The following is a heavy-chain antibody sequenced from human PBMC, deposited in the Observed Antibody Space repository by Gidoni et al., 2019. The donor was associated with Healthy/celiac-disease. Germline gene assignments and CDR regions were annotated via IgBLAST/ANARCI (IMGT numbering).Heavy chain of an antibody. CDR3: ARVVPYSSGWYYFDY. CDR2: IYSGGST. Sequence: EVQLVETGGGLIQPGGSLRLSCAASGFTVSSNYMSWVRQAPGKGLEWVSVIYSGGSTYYADSVKGRFTISRDNSKNTLYLQMNSLRAEDTAVYYCARVVPYSSGWYYFDYWGQGTLVTVSS. J-gene: IGHJ4*02. CDR1: GFTVSSNY. D-gene: IGHD6-19*01. V-gene: IGHV3-53*02.